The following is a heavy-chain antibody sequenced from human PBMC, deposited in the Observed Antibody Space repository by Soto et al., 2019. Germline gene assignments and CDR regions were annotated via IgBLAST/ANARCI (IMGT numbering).Heavy chain of an antibody. CDR1: GFTFGDYY. V-gene: IGHV3-11*01. Sequence: LRLSCAASGFTFGDYYMSWVRQAPGKGLEWVSSISTIVSTMYYADSVKGRFTISRDNAKNSLYLQLNSLRAEDTAVYDCARDYFYGSGTYSSYYFDNWGQGTLVTVSS. CDR3: ARDYFYGSGTYSSYYFDN. CDR2: ISTIVSTM. J-gene: IGHJ4*02. D-gene: IGHD3-10*01.